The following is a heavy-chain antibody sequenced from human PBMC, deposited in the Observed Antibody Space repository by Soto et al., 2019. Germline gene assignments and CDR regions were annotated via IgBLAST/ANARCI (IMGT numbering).Heavy chain of an antibody. V-gene: IGHV1-3*04. Sequence: ASVKVSCKASGYTFTNYAMHWVRQAPGQRLEWMGWINTGKGNTKYSQKFQGRVTITRDTSASTAYMELSSLRSEDTAMYYCARAGDDCSAANCYVVDYWGQGTLVTVTS. CDR1: GYTFTNYA. CDR2: INTGKGNT. D-gene: IGHD2-2*01. CDR3: ARAGDDCSAANCYVVDY. J-gene: IGHJ4*02.